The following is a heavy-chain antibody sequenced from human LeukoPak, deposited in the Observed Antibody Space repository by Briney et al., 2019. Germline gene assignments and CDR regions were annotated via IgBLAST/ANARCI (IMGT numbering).Heavy chain of an antibody. CDR3: ARGRDYHDSTGYYA. Sequence: SETLSLTCTVSGGSMSSYYWSWIRQPPGKGLECVGYIYYSGSTYYNPALKSRVTISVDTSKNQFSLKLSSVTTADTAVYYCARGRDYHDSTGYYAWGQGTLVTVSP. CDR2: IYYSGST. D-gene: IGHD3-22*01. CDR1: GGSMSSYY. J-gene: IGHJ5*02. V-gene: IGHV4-59*01.